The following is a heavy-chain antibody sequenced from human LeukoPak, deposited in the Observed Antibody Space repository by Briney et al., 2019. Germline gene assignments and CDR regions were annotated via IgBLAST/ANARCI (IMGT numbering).Heavy chain of an antibody. D-gene: IGHD2-21*01. CDR2: IYYSGST. V-gene: IGHV4-61*08. CDR3: ARAANCGGDCYQNS. J-gene: IGHJ4*02. CDR1: GGSISSGGYY. Sequence: PSETLSLTCTVSGGSISSGGYYWSWIRQPPGKGLEWIGYIYYSGSTDYNPSLKSRVTISVDTSKNQFSLKLTSVTTADTAVYYCARAANCGGDCYQNSWGQGILVTVSS.